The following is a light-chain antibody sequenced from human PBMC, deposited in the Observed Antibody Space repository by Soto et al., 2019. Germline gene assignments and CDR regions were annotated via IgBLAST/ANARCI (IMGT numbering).Light chain of an antibody. CDR1: SSDVGGYDY. Sequence: QSVLTQPASVSGSPGQSITVSCTGTSSDVGGYDYVSWYQQHPGNAPKLLISDVTNRPSGVSNRFSGSKSGNTASLTISGLQTEDEADYYCTSYTSSSTYVFGTGTKATVL. J-gene: IGLJ1*01. CDR3: TSYTSSSTYV. V-gene: IGLV2-14*01. CDR2: DVT.